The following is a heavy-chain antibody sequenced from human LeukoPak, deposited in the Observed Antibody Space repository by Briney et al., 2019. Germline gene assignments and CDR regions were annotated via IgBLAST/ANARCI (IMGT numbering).Heavy chain of an antibody. CDR3: VVASDALDL. D-gene: IGHD5-12*01. Sequence: GGSLRLSFPASGFTFSIYWMYWVRQAPGKGLVWVSRIDSDGETTDYADSLRGRFIISTDNSKNTLYLQMNSLKADDTAIYYCVVASDALDLWGQGTTVTVSS. J-gene: IGHJ3*01. CDR1: GFTFSIYW. CDR2: IDSDGETT. V-gene: IGHV3-74*01.